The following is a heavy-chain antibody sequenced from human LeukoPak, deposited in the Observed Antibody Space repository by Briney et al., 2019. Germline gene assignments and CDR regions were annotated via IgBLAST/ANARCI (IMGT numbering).Heavy chain of an antibody. V-gene: IGHV1-69*01. CDR2: IIPIFGTA. Sequence: SVTVSCKASGGTFSGSAISWVRQAPGQGPEWMGGIIPIFGTADYAQKFQGRVTITADESSTTAYMSSLRSEDTAVYYCARDGFLSGYFDYWGQGTLVTVSS. D-gene: IGHD2/OR15-2a*01. CDR1: GGTFSGSA. J-gene: IGHJ4*02. CDR3: ARDGFLSGYFDY.